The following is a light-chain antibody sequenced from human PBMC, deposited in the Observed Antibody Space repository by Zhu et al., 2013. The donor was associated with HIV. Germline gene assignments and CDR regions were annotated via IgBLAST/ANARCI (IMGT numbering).Light chain of an antibody. V-gene: IGKV3-20*01. J-gene: IGKJ1*01. CDR2: DVS. Sequence: EIMMTQSPATLSLSPGERVTLSCRASQSVGNYLAWYQQKVGQAPRLLIYDVSNRATDIPARFSGSGSGTDFTLTISRLEPEDFAVYYCQQYGSSPLWTFGQGTKVEIK. CDR1: QSVGNY. CDR3: QQYGSSPLWT.